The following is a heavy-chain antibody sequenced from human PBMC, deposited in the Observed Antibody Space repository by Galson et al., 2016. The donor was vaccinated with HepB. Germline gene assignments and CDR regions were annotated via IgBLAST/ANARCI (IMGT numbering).Heavy chain of an antibody. CDR3: ATQRGRGEAY. Sequence: SVKVSCKASGDTFNIYNFNWVRQAPGQGLEWMGGIMPIFGTPNYAQKFQGRVTITADESTTTVYMELSSLRFEDTALYYCATQRGRGEAYWGQGTLVTVSS. J-gene: IGHJ4*02. D-gene: IGHD3-10*01. CDR1: GDTFNIYN. CDR2: IMPIFGTP. V-gene: IGHV1-69*13.